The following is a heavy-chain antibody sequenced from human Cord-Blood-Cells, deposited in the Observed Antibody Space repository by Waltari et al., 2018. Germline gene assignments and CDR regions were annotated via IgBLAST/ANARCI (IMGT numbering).Heavy chain of an antibody. CDR3: VRYGDYWFDP. J-gene: IGHJ5*02. Sequence: EVQLVESGGGLVQPGGSLKLSCAASGFPFSGSAMHWVRQASGKGLEWVGRIRSKANSYATAYAASVKGRFTISRDDSKNTAYLQMNSLKTEDTAVYYCVRYGDYWFDPWGQGTLVTVSS. D-gene: IGHD4-17*01. V-gene: IGHV3-73*02. CDR2: IRSKANSYAT. CDR1: GFPFSGSA.